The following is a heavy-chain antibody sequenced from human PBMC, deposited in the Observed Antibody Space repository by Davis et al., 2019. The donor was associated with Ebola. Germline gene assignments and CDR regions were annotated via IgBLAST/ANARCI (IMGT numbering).Heavy chain of an antibody. CDR2: INHSGST. J-gene: IGHJ4*02. CDR3: ARASQYSGRWYSDY. CDR1: DDSISSGYY. D-gene: IGHD6-25*01. V-gene: IGHV4-34*01. Sequence: PSETLSLTCIVSDDSISSGYYWSWIRQPPGKGLEWIGEINHSGSTNYNPSLKSRVTISVDTSKNQFSLELSSVTAADTAVYYCARASQYSGRWYSDYWGQGTLVTVSS.